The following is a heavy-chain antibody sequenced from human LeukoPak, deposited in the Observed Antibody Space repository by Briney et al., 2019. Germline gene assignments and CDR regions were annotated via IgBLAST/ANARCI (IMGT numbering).Heavy chain of an antibody. V-gene: IGHV1-2*06. D-gene: IGHD6-19*01. CDR1: EYIFTGYY. Sequence: GASVKVSCKASEYIFTGYYVHWVRRAPGQGLEWMGRINPHTGGPLYSQKFQGRVTMTRDTSINTIYMELSSLRSDDTAIYFCARTYSSAYENWFDPWGQGTLVTVSS. J-gene: IGHJ5*02. CDR3: ARTYSSAYENWFDP. CDR2: INPHTGGP.